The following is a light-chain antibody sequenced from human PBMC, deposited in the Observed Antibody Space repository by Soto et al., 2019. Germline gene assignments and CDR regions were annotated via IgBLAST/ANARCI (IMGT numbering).Light chain of an antibody. CDR2: DAS. CDR1: QSVSSY. V-gene: IGKV3-11*01. Sequence: EIVLTQPPATLSLSPGERATLSCRASQSVSSYLAWYQQKPGQAPRLLIYDASNRATGIPARFSGSGSGTDFTLTISTLEPEDFAVYYCQQRSNWPPTFGGGTKVDI. J-gene: IGKJ4*01. CDR3: QQRSNWPPT.